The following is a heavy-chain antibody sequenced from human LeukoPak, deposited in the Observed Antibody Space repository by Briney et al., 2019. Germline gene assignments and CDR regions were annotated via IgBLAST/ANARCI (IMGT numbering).Heavy chain of an antibody. CDR3: ARGITIFGVGPGVFDP. J-gene: IGHJ5*02. CDR1: GYTFTSYD. D-gene: IGHD3-3*01. CDR2: MNPNSGNT. Sequence: GASVKVSCKASGYTFTSYDINWVRQATGQGLEWMGWMNPNSGNTGYAQKFQGRVTITRNTSISTAYMELSSLRSEDTAVYYCARGITIFGVGPGVFDPWGQGTLVTVSS. V-gene: IGHV1-8*03.